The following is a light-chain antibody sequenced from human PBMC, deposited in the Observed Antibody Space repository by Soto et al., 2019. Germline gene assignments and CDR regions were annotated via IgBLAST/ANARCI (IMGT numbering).Light chain of an antibody. CDR1: QSISSW. V-gene: IGKV1-5*01. CDR2: DAS. J-gene: IGKJ1*01. CDR3: QQYNSYWT. Sequence: DIQMTQSPSTLSASVGDRVTITCRASQSISSWLAWYQQKPGKAPKLLIYDASSFESGVPSRFSGSGSGTEFTRTISRLQPDYFATYYCQQYNSYWTFGQGTKVEIK.